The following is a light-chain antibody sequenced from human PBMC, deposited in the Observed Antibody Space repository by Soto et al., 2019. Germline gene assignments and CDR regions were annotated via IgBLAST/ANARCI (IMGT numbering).Light chain of an antibody. J-gene: IGKJ5*01. CDR1: QSVSSY. V-gene: IGKV3-11*01. CDR2: DAS. Sequence: IVLTQWPATLSLYTGERATLSCRASQSVSSYLAWYQQKPGQAPRLLIYDASNRATGIPARFSGSGSGTDFTLTISSLEPEDFAVYYCQQRSNWPPITFGQGTRLEI. CDR3: QQRSNWPPIT.